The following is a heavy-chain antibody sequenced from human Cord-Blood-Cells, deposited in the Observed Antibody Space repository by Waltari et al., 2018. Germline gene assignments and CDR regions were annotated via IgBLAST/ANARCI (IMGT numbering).Heavy chain of an antibody. Sequence: QVQLVQSGAEVTKPGASVKVSCKASGYTFTSYPMQWVRQAPGQGLEWRGIINPSGGSTSYAQKFQSRVTMTRDTSTSTVYMELSSLGSEDTAVYYCASVTVGGSYDYWGQGTLVTVSS. CDR1: GYTFTSYP. J-gene: IGHJ4*02. V-gene: IGHV1-46*01. CDR3: ASVTVGGSYDY. CDR2: INPSGGST. D-gene: IGHD1-26*01.